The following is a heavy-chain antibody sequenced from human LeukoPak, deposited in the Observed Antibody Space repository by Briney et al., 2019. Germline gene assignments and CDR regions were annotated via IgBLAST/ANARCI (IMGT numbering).Heavy chain of an antibody. J-gene: IGHJ5*02. Sequence: GGSLRLSCAASGFTFSSYGMHWVRQAPGKGLEWVAFIRYDGSNKYYADSVKGRFTISRDNSKNTLYLQMNSLRAGDTAVYYCAKDHEDIVVVVAAWDWFDPWGQGTLVTVSS. CDR3: AKDHEDIVVVVAAWDWFDP. CDR2: IRYDGSNK. D-gene: IGHD2-15*01. CDR1: GFTFSSYG. V-gene: IGHV3-30*02.